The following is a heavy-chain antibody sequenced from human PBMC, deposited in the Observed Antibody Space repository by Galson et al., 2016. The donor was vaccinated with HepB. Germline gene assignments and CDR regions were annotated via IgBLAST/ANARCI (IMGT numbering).Heavy chain of an antibody. Sequence: SLRLSCAASGFAFSRYWMHWVRQAPGKGLSWVSRINEDGTVTAYAASVNGRFTIYRDNAKNALYLQMNSLRAEDTAVYYCAKDLCGSEDRWGRGTLVTVSS. CDR1: GFAFSRYW. CDR2: INEDGTVT. J-gene: IGHJ4*02. D-gene: IGHD5-12*01. V-gene: IGHV3-74*01. CDR3: AKDLCGSEDR.